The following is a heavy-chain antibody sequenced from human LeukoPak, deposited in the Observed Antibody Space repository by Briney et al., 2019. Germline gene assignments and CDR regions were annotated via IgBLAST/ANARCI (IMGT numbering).Heavy chain of an antibody. J-gene: IGHJ4*02. D-gene: IGHD2-2*01. V-gene: IGHV3-23*01. Sequence: GGSLRLSCAVSGFTFSNYGMSWVRQAPGKGLEWVSGISGSGGGTYYADSVKGRFTISRDNSKNTLYLQMNSLRAEDTAVYYCAQDLWDIVVVPAAKWDYWGQGTLVTVSS. CDR1: GFTFSNYG. CDR2: ISGSGGGT. CDR3: AQDLWDIVVVPAAKWDY.